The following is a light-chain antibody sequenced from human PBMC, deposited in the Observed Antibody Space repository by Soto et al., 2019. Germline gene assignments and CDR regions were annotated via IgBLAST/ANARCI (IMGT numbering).Light chain of an antibody. CDR3: QQRSNWLT. V-gene: IGKV3-11*01. J-gene: IGKJ4*01. CDR1: QSVSSN. CDR2: GAS. Sequence: IVLTQSPATLSLSPGERATLSCRASQSVSSNLAWYQQKPGQAPRLLIYGASTRATGIPARFSGSGSGTEFTLTISSLEPEDFAVYYCQQRSNWLTFGGGTKVDI.